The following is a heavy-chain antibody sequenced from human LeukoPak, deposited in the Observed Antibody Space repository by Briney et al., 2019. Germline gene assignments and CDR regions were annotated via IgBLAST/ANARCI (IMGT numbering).Heavy chain of an antibody. D-gene: IGHD1-14*01. V-gene: IGHV4-59*01. J-gene: IGHJ4*02. CDR3: ARDVRGTDY. CDR1: GGSISSYY. CDR2: IYYSGST. Sequence: PSETLSLTCTVSGGSISSYYWSWIRQPPGKGLEWIGYIYYSGSTNYNPSLKSRVTISVDTSKNQFSLKLSSVTAADTAVYYCARDVRGTDYWGQGTLVTVSS.